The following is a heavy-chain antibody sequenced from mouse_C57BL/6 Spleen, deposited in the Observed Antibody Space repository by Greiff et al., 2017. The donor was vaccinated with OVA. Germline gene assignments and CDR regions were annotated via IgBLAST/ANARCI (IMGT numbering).Heavy chain of an antibody. CDR1: GYTFTDYE. CDR3: TRDTTVVEDY. Sequence: QVQLKESGAELVRPGASVTLSCKASGYTFTDYEMHWVKQTPVHGLEWIGAIDPETGGTAYNQKFKGKAILTADKSSSTAYMELRSLTSEDSAVYYCTRDTTVVEDYWGQGTTLTVSS. CDR2: IDPETGGT. V-gene: IGHV1-15*01. D-gene: IGHD1-1*01. J-gene: IGHJ2*01.